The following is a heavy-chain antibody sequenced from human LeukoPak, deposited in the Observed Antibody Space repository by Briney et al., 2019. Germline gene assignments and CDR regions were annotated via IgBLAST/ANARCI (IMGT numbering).Heavy chain of an antibody. V-gene: IGHV3-30*03. Sequence: GGSLRLPCAASGFTFSSSGMHWVRQAPGKGLEWVALISNDGSKQYYADSAKGRFTVSRDNSKNTLYLQMNSLRPDDTAVYYCARWLRDYDSSGYYSWGQGTLVTVSS. CDR1: GFTFSSSG. J-gene: IGHJ4*02. D-gene: IGHD3-22*01. CDR3: ARWLRDYDSSGYYS. CDR2: ISNDGSKQ.